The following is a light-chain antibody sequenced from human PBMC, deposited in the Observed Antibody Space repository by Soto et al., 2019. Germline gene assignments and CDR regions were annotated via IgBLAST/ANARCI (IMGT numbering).Light chain of an antibody. Sequence: IQLTQSPSSLSASVGDRVTITCRASQGISSYLAGYQQKPGKAPKLLIYAASTLQSGVLSRCSGSGSGTDFNLSISSLQPEDVATYYWQQRNSYTPITFGHGTRLEI. CDR2: AAS. CDR1: QGISSY. V-gene: IGKV1-9*01. J-gene: IGKJ5*01. CDR3: QQRNSYTPIT.